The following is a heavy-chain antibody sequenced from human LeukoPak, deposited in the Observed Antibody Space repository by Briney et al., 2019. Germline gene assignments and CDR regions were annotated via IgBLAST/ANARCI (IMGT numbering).Heavy chain of an antibody. D-gene: IGHD2-2*02. CDR3: ARVNCSITSCYKENDYFDY. CDR2: INHSGST. J-gene: IGHJ4*02. CDR1: GGSFSGYY. Sequence: SETLSLTCAVYGGSFSGYYWSWIRQPPGKGLEWIGEINHSGSTNYNPSLKSRVTISVDTSKNQFSLKVSSVTAADTAVYYCARVNCSITSCYKENDYFDYWGQGTLVTVSS. V-gene: IGHV4-34*01.